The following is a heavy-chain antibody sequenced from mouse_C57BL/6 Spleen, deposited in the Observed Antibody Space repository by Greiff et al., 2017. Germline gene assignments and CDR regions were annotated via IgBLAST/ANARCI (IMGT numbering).Heavy chain of an antibody. Sequence: EVKLVESGGDLVKPGGSLKLSCAASGFTFSSYGMSWVRQTPDKRLEWVATISSGGSYTYYPDSVKGRFTISRDNAKNTLYLQMSSLKSEDTAMYYCAREGLTGTCDYWGQGTTLTVSS. CDR1: GFTFSSYG. V-gene: IGHV5-6*02. CDR3: AREGLTGTCDY. J-gene: IGHJ2*01. D-gene: IGHD4-1*01. CDR2: ISSGGSYT.